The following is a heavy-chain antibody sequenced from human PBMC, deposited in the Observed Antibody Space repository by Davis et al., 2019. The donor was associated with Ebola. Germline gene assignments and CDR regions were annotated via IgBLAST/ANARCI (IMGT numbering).Heavy chain of an antibody. V-gene: IGHV3-7*01. CDR3: ASEDTAMAYFDY. Sequence: GESLKISCAASGFTFSSYWMSWVRQAPGKGLEWVANIKQDGSEKYYVDSVKGRFTISRDNSKNILYLQMNSLRAEDTAVYYCASEDTAMAYFDYWGQGTLVTVSS. CDR2: IKQDGSEK. D-gene: IGHD5-18*01. J-gene: IGHJ4*02. CDR1: GFTFSSYW.